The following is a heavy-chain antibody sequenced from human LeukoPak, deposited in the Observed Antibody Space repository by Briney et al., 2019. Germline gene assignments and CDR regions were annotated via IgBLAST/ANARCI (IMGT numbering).Heavy chain of an antibody. CDR3: ARAYYDILTGYGEGAFDI. CDR2: ISGDGSVT. V-gene: IGHV3-74*03. J-gene: IGHJ3*02. Sequence: PGGSLRLSCAASGFTFSNYWMHWVRQAPGKGLVWVSRISGDGSVTTYADSVKGRFTVSRDNAKNTLYLQMNSLRAEDTAVYYCARAYYDILTGYGEGAFDIWGQGTMVTVSS. D-gene: IGHD3-9*01. CDR1: GFTFSNYW.